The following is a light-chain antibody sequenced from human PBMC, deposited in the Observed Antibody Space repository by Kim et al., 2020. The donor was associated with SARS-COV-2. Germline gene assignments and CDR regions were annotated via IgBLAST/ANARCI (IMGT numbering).Light chain of an antibody. CDR1: QSVSSY. J-gene: IGKJ4*01. Sequence: EIVLTQSPATLSLSPGERATVYCRASQSVSSYLAWYQQKPGQAPRLLVYDASNRATGIPARFSGSGSGTDFTLTISSLEPEDFAVYYCLQRARWPLTFGGGTQMDIK. V-gene: IGKV3-11*01. CDR3: LQRARWPLT. CDR2: DAS.